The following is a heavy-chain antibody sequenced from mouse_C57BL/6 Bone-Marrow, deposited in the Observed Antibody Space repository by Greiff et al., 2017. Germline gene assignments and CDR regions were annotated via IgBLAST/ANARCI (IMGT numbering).Heavy chain of an antibody. J-gene: IGHJ4*01. CDR2: INPGSGGT. CDR3: ARSAYYSNYNAMDY. Sequence: QVQLQQSGAELVRPGTSVKVSCKASGYAFTNYLIEWVKQRPGQGLEWIGVINPGSGGTNYNEKFKGKATLTADKSSSTAYMQLSSLTSEDSAVYFCARSAYYSNYNAMDYWGQGTAATVSA. D-gene: IGHD2-5*01. CDR1: GYAFTNYL. V-gene: IGHV1-54*01.